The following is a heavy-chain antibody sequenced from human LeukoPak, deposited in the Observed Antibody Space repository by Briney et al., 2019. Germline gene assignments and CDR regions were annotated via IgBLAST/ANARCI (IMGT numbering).Heavy chain of an antibody. J-gene: IGHJ3*02. D-gene: IGHD2-2*01. V-gene: IGHV3-9*01. Sequence: GGSLRLSCAASGFTFDDYAMHWVRQAPGKGLEWVSGISWNSGSIGYADSVKGRFTISRDNAKNSLYLQMNSLRAEDTALYYCARDIKGQYQDAFDIWGQGTMVTVSS. CDR2: ISWNSGSI. CDR3: ARDIKGQYQDAFDI. CDR1: GFTFDDYA.